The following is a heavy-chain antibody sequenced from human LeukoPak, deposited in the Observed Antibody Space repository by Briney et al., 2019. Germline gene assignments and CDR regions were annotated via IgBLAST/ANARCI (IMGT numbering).Heavy chain of an antibody. CDR2: ISGGGGDT. Sequence: GGSLRLSCAASGFTFSSYPMSWVRQAPGKGLEWVSAISGGGGDTYYADSVKGRFTISRDNAKNSLYLQMNSLRAEDTAVYYCARKPYDSSGYSYDWGQGTLVTVSS. CDR1: GFTFSSYP. J-gene: IGHJ4*02. CDR3: ARKPYDSSGYSYD. D-gene: IGHD3-22*01. V-gene: IGHV3-23*01.